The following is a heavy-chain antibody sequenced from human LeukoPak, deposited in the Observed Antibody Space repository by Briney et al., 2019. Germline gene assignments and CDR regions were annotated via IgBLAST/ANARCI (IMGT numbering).Heavy chain of an antibody. CDR2: ISYDGSNK. CDR1: GFTFSNYG. D-gene: IGHD4-11*01. J-gene: IGHJ4*02. Sequence: GGSLRLSCAASGFTFSNYGMHWVRQAPGKGLEWVAVISYDGSNKYYADSVKGRFTVSRDNAKNSLYLQLNSLRADDTAVYYCVRDKDYTIDFWGQGTLVTVSS. CDR3: VRDKDYTIDF. V-gene: IGHV3-30*03.